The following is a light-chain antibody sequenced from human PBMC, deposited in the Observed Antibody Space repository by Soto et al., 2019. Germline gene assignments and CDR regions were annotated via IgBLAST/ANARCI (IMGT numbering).Light chain of an antibody. J-gene: IGKJ2*01. V-gene: IGKV3-15*01. Sequence: EIVMTQSPATLSVSPGERATLSCRASQSISSNLAWYRQKPGQAPSLLIYGASTRATGIPARFSGSGSGTEFTLTISSLQSEDFAVYYCQQYNNWPPRYTFGQGTKLEI. CDR3: QQYNNWPPRYT. CDR1: QSISSN. CDR2: GAS.